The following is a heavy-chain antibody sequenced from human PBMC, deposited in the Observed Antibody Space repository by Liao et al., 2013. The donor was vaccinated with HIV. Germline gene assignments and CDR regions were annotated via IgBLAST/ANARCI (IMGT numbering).Heavy chain of an antibody. V-gene: IGHV4-61*02. CDR3: ATSNILTAFDV. CDR1: GGSISSGDYY. Sequence: QVQLQESGPGLVKPSQTLSLTCIVSGGSISSGDYYWSWIRQPAGKGLEWIGRIHSSGSTNYNPSLKSRVTISLDTSKNQFSLRLTSVTATDTAVYFCATSNILTAFDVWGQGTMVTVSS. D-gene: IGHD3-9*01. J-gene: IGHJ3*01. CDR2: IHSSGST.